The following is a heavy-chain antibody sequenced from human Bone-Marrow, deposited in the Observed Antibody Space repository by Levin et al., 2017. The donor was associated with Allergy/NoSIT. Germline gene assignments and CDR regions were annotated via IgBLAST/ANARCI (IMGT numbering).Heavy chain of an antibody. CDR2: IYYSGDT. J-gene: IGHJ5*02. Sequence: SQTLSLTCTVSGGSVSSASYYWGWIRQPPGKGLEYIGSIYYSGDTYYNPSLKSRVTISVDSSKNQFSLKLSSVTAADTAVYYCARRYSSSWSQTWFDPWGQGTLVTVSS. V-gene: IGHV4-39*01. D-gene: IGHD6-13*01. CDR1: GGSVSSASYY. CDR3: ARRYSSSWSQTWFDP.